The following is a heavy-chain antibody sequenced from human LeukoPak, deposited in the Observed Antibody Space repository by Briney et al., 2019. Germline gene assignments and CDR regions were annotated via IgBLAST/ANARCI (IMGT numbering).Heavy chain of an antibody. CDR2: IYTSGST. CDR1: GGSISSGSYY. Sequence: PSETLSLTCTVSGGSISSGSYYWNWIRQPAGKGLEWIGRIYTSGSTNYNPSLKSRVTISVDTSKNHFSLNLSSVTAADTAVYYCARRGFYFDSSGFSTFDNWGQGILVTVSS. J-gene: IGHJ4*01. CDR3: ARRGFYFDSSGFSTFDN. V-gene: IGHV4-61*02. D-gene: IGHD3-22*01.